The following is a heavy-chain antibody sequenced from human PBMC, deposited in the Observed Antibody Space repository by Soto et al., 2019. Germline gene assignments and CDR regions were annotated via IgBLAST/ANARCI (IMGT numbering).Heavy chain of an antibody. V-gene: IGHV4-39*02. CDR1: GGSITNTTYY. J-gene: IGHJ4*02. Sequence: SETLSLTCTVSGGSITNTTYYWGWIRQPPGKGLEWIGTIHYSGTTYYNPSLKSRVTISVDTSKNQLSLKLSSMTAADTAVYYCAIDRECSGGTGYNYFDYWGQGTLVTVSS. D-gene: IGHD2-15*01. CDR3: AIDRECSGGTGYNYFDY. CDR2: IHYSGTT.